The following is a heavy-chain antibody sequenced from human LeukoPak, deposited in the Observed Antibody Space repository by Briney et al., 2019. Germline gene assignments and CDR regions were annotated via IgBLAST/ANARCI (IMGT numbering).Heavy chain of an antibody. V-gene: IGHV4-61*02. D-gene: IGHD2-2*01. Sequence: SETLPLTCTVCGGSISSDSYYWSWIRQPAGKGLEWIGRLYPSGSTNYNPSLKSRVTISVDTSKNQFSLRLSSVTAADTAVYYCATRYKVVVVPAALNYFDYWGQGTLVTVSS. J-gene: IGHJ4*02. CDR3: ATRYKVVVVPAALNYFDY. CDR1: GGSISSDSYY. CDR2: LYPSGST.